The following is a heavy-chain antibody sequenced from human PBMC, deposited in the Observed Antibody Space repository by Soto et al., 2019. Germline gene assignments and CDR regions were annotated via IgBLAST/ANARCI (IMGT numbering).Heavy chain of an antibody. CDR3: ARGGYDFWSGYYREGVYYFDY. J-gene: IGHJ4*02. Sequence: PSDTPSITCAVYGGTFRGYYWSWIRQPQGKGLEWIGEINHSGSTNYNPSLKSRVTISVDTSKNQFSLKLSSVTAADTAVYYCARGGYDFWSGYYREGVYYFDYWGQGTLVTVSS. CDR1: GGTFRGYY. V-gene: IGHV4-34*01. CDR2: INHSGST. D-gene: IGHD3-3*01.